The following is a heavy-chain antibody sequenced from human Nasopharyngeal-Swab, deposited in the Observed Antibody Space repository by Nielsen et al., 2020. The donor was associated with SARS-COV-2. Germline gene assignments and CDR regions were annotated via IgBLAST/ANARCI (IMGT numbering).Heavy chain of an antibody. CDR1: GFTGSSYA. CDR2: ISSNGGST. D-gene: IGHD2-21*01. V-gene: IGHV3-64D*06. Sequence: GGAMRLSCSASGFTGSSYAMHGVRQDPGKGLEYVSAISSNGGSTYYADSVKGRFTISRDNSKNTLYLQMSSLRAEDTAVYYCVKEQVRGDCFDYWGQGTQVTVSS. CDR3: VKEQVRGDCFDY. J-gene: IGHJ4*02.